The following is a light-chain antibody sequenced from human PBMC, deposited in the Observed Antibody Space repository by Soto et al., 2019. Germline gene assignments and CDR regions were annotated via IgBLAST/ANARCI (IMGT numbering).Light chain of an antibody. CDR1: QSVSSY. J-gene: IGKJ5*01. V-gene: IGKV3-11*01. CDR3: QQSSNLPT. CDR2: DAS. Sequence: EIVLTQSPATLSLSPGERATLSCRAGQSVSSYLAWYQQKPGLAPRLLIYDASNRAAGIPPRFSGSGSGTDFPLTISSLEPEDFAVYYCQQSSNLPTFCQGTSLEI.